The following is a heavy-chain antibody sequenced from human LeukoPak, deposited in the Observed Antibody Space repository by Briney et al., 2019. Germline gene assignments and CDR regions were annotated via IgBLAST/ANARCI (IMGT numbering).Heavy chain of an antibody. D-gene: IGHD3-3*01. V-gene: IGHV3-48*01. CDR2: ISSSSSTI. Sequence: GGSLRLSCAASGFTFSSYSMSWVRQAPGKGLEWVSYISSSSSTIYYADSVKGRFTISRDNAKNSLYLQMNSLRAEDTAVYYCARVPYYDFWSGYPTRGAFDIWGQGTMVTVSS. CDR1: GFTFSSYS. CDR3: ARVPYYDFWSGYPTRGAFDI. J-gene: IGHJ3*02.